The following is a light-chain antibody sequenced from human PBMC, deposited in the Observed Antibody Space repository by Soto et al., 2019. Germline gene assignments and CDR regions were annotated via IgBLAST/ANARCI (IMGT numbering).Light chain of an antibody. V-gene: IGKV3-20*01. CDR1: QSVSRS. CDR2: DAS. Sequence: EIVLQQSPATMSFAPGERAVLYCRASQSVSRSLTWYQHKPGQAPRLLIYDASTRATGIPRRFSGSGSGTDFTLTISRLEPEDFAVYYCHQYGSSPQTFGHGPTGAIK. CDR3: HQYGSSPQT. J-gene: IGKJ1*01.